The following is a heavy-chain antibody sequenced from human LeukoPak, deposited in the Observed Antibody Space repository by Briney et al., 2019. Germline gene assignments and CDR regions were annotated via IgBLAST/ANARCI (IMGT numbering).Heavy chain of an antibody. CDR1: GFTFSSYG. Sequence: PAGSLRLSCAASGFTFSSYGMNWVRQGPGKGLEWVSGISGSGGITYYADSVKGRFSISRDNSKNTLYLQMNSLRAEDTAVYYCASGSGSYRTPYYYMDVWGTGTTVTVSS. D-gene: IGHD3-10*01. CDR2: ISGSGGIT. J-gene: IGHJ6*03. CDR3: ASGSGSYRTPYYYMDV. V-gene: IGHV3-23*01.